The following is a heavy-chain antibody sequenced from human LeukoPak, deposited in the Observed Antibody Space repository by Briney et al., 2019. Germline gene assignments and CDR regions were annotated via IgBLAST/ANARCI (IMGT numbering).Heavy chain of an antibody. CDR3: ARTKPDNSEIYN. V-gene: IGHV1-8*03. J-gene: IGHJ4*02. CDR2: MNPNSGNT. D-gene: IGHD3-22*01. Sequence: GASVKVSCKASGYTFTTYDINWVRQAAGQGPEWVGWMNPNSGNTGYAQKFQGRLTITRNASISTAYMELSSLRSDDTAVYYCARTKPDNSEIYNWGQGTLVTVSS. CDR1: GYTFTTYD.